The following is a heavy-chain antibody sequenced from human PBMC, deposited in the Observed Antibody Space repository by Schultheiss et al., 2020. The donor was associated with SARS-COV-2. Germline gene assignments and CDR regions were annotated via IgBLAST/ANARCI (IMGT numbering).Heavy chain of an antibody. CDR2: ISYDGSNK. V-gene: IGHV3-30*01. D-gene: IGHD6-19*01. J-gene: IGHJ4*02. CDR1: GFTFSSYA. Sequence: GASLKISCAASGFTFSSYAMHWVRQAPGKGLEWVAVISYDGSNKYYADSVKGRFTISRDNSKNTLYLQMNSLRAEDTAVYYCAKDRQWLVRGWSTFDYWGQGTLVTVSS. CDR3: AKDRQWLVRGWSTFDY.